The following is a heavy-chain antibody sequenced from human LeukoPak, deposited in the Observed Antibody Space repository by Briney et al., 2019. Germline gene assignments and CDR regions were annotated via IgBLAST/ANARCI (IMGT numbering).Heavy chain of an antibody. Sequence: SETLSLTCAVYGGSFSGYYWSWIRQPPGKGLEWIGEINHSGSTNYNPSLKSRVTISVDTSKNQFSLKLSSVTAADTAVYYCARRGSYSSGWYAYWGQGTLVTVSS. CDR3: ARRGSYSSGWYAY. CDR1: GGSFSGYY. J-gene: IGHJ4*02. CDR2: INHSGST. D-gene: IGHD6-19*01. V-gene: IGHV4-34*01.